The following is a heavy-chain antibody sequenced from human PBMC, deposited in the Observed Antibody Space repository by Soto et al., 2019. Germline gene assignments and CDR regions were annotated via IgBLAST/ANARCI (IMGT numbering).Heavy chain of an antibody. D-gene: IGHD2-15*01. CDR1: GGSFSGYY. CDR2: INHSGST. Sequence: QVQLQQWGAGLLKPSETLSLTCAVYGGSFSGYYWSWIRQPPGKGLEWIGEINHSGSTNYNPSLKSRVTISVDTSKNQLSLKLSSVTAADTAVYYCARGSRVVVVAAPVRNWFDPWGQGTLVTVSS. J-gene: IGHJ5*02. V-gene: IGHV4-34*01. CDR3: ARGSRVVVVAAPVRNWFDP.